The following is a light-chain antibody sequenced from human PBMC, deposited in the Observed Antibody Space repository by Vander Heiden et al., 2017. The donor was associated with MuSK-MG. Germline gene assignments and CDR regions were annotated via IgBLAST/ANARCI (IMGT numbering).Light chain of an antibody. CDR2: GDF. CDR3: QSHDNSLSGYVL. V-gene: IGLV1-40*01. CDR1: SSNFGAGYD. J-gene: IGLJ2*01. Sequence: QSVLTQPPSVSGAPGPTVTISCTGSSSNFGAGYDVHWYQQFPGTAPKLLIYGDFHRPSGVPDRFSGSKSGTSASLAITGLQAEDEADYYCQSHDNSLSGYVLFSGGTKLTVL.